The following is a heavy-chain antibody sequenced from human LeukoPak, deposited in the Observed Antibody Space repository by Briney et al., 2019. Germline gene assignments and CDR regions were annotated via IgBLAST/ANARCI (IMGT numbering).Heavy chain of an antibody. J-gene: IGHJ3*02. V-gene: IGHV1-46*01. CDR3: ARIRDGYNDAYDI. D-gene: IGHD5-24*01. CDR1: GYTFTKSY. CDR2: INPGGDNT. Sequence: ASVKVSCKASGYTFTKSYIHWVRQAPGQRIEWMGLINPGGDNTKYAQNFQGRVTMTSDTSARTVYMELSSLRSEDTAIYYCARIRDGYNDAYDIWGQGTVVTVPS.